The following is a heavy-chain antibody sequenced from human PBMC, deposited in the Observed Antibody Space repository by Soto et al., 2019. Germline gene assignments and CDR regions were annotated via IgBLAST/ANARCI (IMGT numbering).Heavy chain of an antibody. Sequence: QVQLQQWGAGLLKPSETLSLTCAVYGGSFSGYYWSWIRQPPGKGLEWIGEINHSGSTNYNPSLKSRVTISVDTSKNQFSLTLSSVTAADTAVYYCARGSGYSALNFGYWGQGTLVTVSS. V-gene: IGHV4-34*01. CDR3: ARGSGYSALNFGY. J-gene: IGHJ4*02. CDR1: GGSFSGYY. CDR2: INHSGST. D-gene: IGHD5-12*01.